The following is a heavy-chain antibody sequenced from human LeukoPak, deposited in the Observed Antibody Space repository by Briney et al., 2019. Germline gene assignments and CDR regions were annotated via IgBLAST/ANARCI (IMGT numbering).Heavy chain of an antibody. CDR3: ARDKGTSYLSSFDY. Sequence: GGSLRLSCAASGFTVSSNYMSWVRQAPGKGLEWVSVIYSGGSTYYADSVKGRFTISRDNSKNTLYLQMNSLRAADTAVYYCARDKGTSYLSSFDYWGQGTPVTVSS. V-gene: IGHV3-53*05. J-gene: IGHJ4*02. CDR2: IYSGGST. CDR1: GFTVSSNY. D-gene: IGHD6-6*01.